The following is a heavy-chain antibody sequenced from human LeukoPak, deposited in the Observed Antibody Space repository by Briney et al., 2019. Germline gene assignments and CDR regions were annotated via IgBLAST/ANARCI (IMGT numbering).Heavy chain of an antibody. J-gene: IGHJ5*02. CDR1: GYTFTSYG. D-gene: IGHD6-13*01. Sequence: ASVKVSCKASGYTFTSYGISWVRQAPGQGLEWMGWISAYNGNTNYAQKLQGRVTMTTDTSTSTAYMELSSLRSEDTAVYYCARDEGSAAAGTWGFDPWGQGTLVTVSS. V-gene: IGHV1-18*01. CDR2: ISAYNGNT. CDR3: ARDEGSAAAGTWGFDP.